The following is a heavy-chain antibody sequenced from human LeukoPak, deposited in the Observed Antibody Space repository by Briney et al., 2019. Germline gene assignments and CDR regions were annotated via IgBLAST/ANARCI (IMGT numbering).Heavy chain of an antibody. CDR2: ISSSGSNT. CDR3: AKDLSNWNYRGGDS. V-gene: IGHV3-23*01. CDR1: GFTFRSYA. J-gene: IGHJ4*02. Sequence: GGSLRLSCAASGFTFRSYAMNWARQAPGKGLEWVSAISSSGSNTYYADSVKGRFTISRGNSKNTLYLQMRSLRAEDTAVYYCAKDLSNWNYRGGDSWGQGTLVTVSS. D-gene: IGHD1-7*01.